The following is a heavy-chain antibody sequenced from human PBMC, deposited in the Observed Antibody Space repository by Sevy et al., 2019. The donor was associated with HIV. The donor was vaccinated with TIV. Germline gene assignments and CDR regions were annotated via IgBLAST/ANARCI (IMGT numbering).Heavy chain of an antibody. V-gene: IGHV4-39*01. CDR1: GGSISSSSYY. J-gene: IGHJ1*01. CDR2: IYSSGNP. D-gene: IGHD6-6*01. CDR3: ARHIEAARLQH. Sequence: SDTLSLTCTVSGGSISSSSYYWGWIRQPPGKGPEWIGSIYSSGNPYYNPSLKSRVTISVDTSRNQFSLKMSSVTAADTAVYYCARHIEAARLQHWGQGTLVTVSS.